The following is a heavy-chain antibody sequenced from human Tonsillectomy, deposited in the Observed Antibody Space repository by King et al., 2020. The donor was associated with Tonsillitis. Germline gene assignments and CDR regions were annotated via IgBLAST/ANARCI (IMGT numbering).Heavy chain of an antibody. CDR1: GFTFSSYS. J-gene: IGHJ4*02. D-gene: IGHD3-3*01. V-gene: IGHV3-48*01. CDR2: ISSSSSTI. Sequence: QLVQSGGGLVQPGGSLRLSCAASGFTFSSYSMNWVRQAPGKGLEWVSYISSSSSTIYYADSVKGRFTISRDNAKNSLYLQMNSLRAEDTAVYYCARANYDFWSGYFPFDYWGQETLVTVSS. CDR3: ARANYDFWSGYFPFDY.